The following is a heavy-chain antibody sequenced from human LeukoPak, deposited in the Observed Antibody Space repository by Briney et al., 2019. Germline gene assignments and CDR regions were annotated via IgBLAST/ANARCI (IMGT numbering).Heavy chain of an antibody. D-gene: IGHD4-23*01. V-gene: IGHV3-23*01. CDR3: AKYAPPTTVVTRYFDY. J-gene: IGHJ4*02. CDR2: IGRGGGDI. CDR1: GFTFSNYA. Sequence: GGSLRLSCAASGFTFSNYAMTWVRRAPGKGLEWISVIGRGGGDIQYADSVKGWFTISRDNSKNTLYLQMNSLRAEDTAVYYCAKYAPPTTVVTRYFDYWGQGILVTVS.